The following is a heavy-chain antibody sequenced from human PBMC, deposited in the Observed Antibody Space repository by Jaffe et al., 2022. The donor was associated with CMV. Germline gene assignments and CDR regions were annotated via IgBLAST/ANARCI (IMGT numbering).Heavy chain of an antibody. CDR1: GFTFSSYA. J-gene: IGHJ4*02. D-gene: IGHD1-26*01. Sequence: EVQLVESGGGLVQPGGSLRLSCAASGFTFSSYAMSWVRQAPGKGLEWVSAISGSGGSTYYADSVKGRFTISRDNSKNTLYLQMNSLRAEDTAVYYCAKDENSGSYFWGPAYFDYWGQGTLVTVSS. CDR2: ISGSGGST. CDR3: AKDENSGSYFWGPAYFDY. V-gene: IGHV3-23*04.